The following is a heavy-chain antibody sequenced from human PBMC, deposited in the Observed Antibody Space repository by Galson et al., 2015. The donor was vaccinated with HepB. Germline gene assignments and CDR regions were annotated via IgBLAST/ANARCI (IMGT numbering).Heavy chain of an antibody. D-gene: IGHD2-15*01. CDR3: ARASSGGSCYSCYYFDY. J-gene: IGHJ4*02. CDR1: GGTFSTYA. Sequence: SVKVSCKASGGTFSTYAISWVRQAPGQGLEWMGGIIPIFGAPNYAQKFQGRLTITADESTSTAYVELSSLRPDDTAVYYCARASSGGSCYSCYYFDYWGQGTLVTFSS. V-gene: IGHV1-69*13. CDR2: IIPIFGAP.